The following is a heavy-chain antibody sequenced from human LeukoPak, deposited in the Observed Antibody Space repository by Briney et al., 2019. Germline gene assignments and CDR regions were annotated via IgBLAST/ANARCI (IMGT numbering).Heavy chain of an antibody. CDR1: GGSFTTHY. D-gene: IGHD3-22*01. Sequence: KPSETLSLTCTVSGGSFTTHYWSWIRQPPGKGLEWIGYISYIGSTNYNTSLKSRVTTSIDTSNNEVSLMLTSVTAADTAVYYYASDSISMNAFDAWGQGTMVTVSS. J-gene: IGHJ3*01. CDR2: ISYIGST. V-gene: IGHV4-59*11. CDR3: ASDSISMNAFDA.